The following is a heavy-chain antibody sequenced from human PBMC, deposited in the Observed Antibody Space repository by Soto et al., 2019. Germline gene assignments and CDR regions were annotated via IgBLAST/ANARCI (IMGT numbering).Heavy chain of an antibody. V-gene: IGHV4-59*01. CDR3: ARARGAIAYLDY. CDR1: GGSLTGYY. D-gene: IGHD3-16*02. CDR2: IYYSGSS. Sequence: RSETLSLTCTVSGGSLTGYYWNWIRQPPGKGLEWIGYIYYSGSSNSNPSLKSRVTISVDTSKNQFSLNLNSVTAADTAVYYCARARGAIAYLDYWGQGTLVTVSS. J-gene: IGHJ4*02.